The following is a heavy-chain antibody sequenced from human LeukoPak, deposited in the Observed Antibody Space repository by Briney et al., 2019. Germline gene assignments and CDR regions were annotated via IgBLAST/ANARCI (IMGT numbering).Heavy chain of an antibody. CDR2: IYYSGST. J-gene: IGHJ4*02. D-gene: IGHD3-3*01. V-gene: IGHV4-31*03. CDR3: ARGLGYDFWSRGHDY. Sequence: PSETLSLTCTVSGGSISSGGYYWSWIRQHPGKGLEWIGYIYYSGSTYYNPSLKSRVTISVDTSKNQFSLKLSSVTAADTAVYYCARGLGYDFWSRGHDYWGQGTLVTVSS. CDR1: GGSISSGGYY.